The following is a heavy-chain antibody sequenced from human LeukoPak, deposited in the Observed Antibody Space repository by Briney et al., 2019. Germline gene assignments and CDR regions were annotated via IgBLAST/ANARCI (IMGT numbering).Heavy chain of an antibody. Sequence: SETLSLTCAVYGGSFSGYYWSWIRQPPGKGLEWIGEINHSGSTNYNPSLKSRVTISVDTSKNQFSLKLSSVTAADTAVYYCARGILKLRFLEWLYNWSDPWGQGTLVTVSS. CDR3: ARGILKLRFLEWLYNWSDP. CDR1: GGSFSGYY. CDR2: INHSGST. J-gene: IGHJ5*02. D-gene: IGHD3-3*01. V-gene: IGHV4-34*01.